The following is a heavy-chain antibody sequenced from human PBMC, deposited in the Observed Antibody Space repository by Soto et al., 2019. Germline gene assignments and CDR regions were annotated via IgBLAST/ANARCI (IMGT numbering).Heavy chain of an antibody. CDR3: ARYYDSSVYLSQFDY. D-gene: IGHD3-22*01. CDR2: IYHSGST. Sequence: SETLSLTCAVSGGSISSSNWWSWVRQPPGKGLEWIGEIYHSGSTNYNPSLKSRVTISVDKSKNQFSLKLSSVTAADTAVYYCARYYDSSVYLSQFDYLCHGPLVSV. J-gene: IGHJ4*01. CDR1: GGSISSSNW. V-gene: IGHV4-4*02.